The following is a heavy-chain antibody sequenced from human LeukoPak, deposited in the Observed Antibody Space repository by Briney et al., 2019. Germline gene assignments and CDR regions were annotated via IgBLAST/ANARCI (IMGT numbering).Heavy chain of an antibody. J-gene: IGHJ3*02. CDR1: GGSISSGSYY. CDR3: ARDYPVVPYYYDSSGYYPGI. V-gene: IGHV4-61*02. CDR2: IYTSGSV. Sequence: PSHTLSLTCSVSGGSISSGSYYWSWIRQPAGKGLEWIGRIYTSGSVNYTPSLKSRVTISLDTSKNQFSLKLSSVTAADTAVYFCARDYPVVPYYYDSSGYYPGIWGQGTMVTVS. D-gene: IGHD3-22*01.